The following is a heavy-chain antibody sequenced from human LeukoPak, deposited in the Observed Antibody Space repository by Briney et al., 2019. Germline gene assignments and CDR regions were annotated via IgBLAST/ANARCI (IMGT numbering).Heavy chain of an antibody. CDR1: GFTVSSAY. CDR2: INWNGGST. CDR3: ARDGLSGSYLLYYFDY. J-gene: IGHJ4*02. V-gene: IGHV3-20*04. Sequence: GGSLRLSCAASGFTVSSAYMSWVRQAPGKGLEWVSGINWNGGSTGYADSVKGRFTISRDNSKNTLYLQMNSLRAEDTAVYYCARDGLSGSYLLYYFDYWGQGTLVTVSS. D-gene: IGHD3-10*01.